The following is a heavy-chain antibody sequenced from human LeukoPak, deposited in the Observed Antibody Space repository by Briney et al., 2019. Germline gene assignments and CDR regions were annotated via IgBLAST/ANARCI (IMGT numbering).Heavy chain of an antibody. J-gene: IGHJ4*02. D-gene: IGHD4-17*01. CDR1: GDSIISYY. CDR2: IFYSGST. CDR3: ARRGYYGAFDY. V-gene: IGHV4-59*08. Sequence: PSETLSLTCNVSGDSIISYYWAWIRQPPGKGLEWIGHIFYSGSTTYNPSLKSRVTISVDTSKNQFSLKLCSVTAADTAVYYCARRGYYGAFDYWGQGTLVTVSS.